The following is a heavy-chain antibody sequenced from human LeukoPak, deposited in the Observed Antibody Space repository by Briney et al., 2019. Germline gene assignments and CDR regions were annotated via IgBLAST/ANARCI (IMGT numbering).Heavy chain of an antibody. CDR3: ARDNSVGDNAWWFDP. J-gene: IGHJ5*02. Sequence: ASVKVSCKASGYTFTGYYMHWVRQAPGQGLEWMGLINPTGGSTGYAQKFQGRVTMTRDMSTGTDYMELRSLRSEDTAIYYCARDNSVGDNAWWFDPWGQGTLVTVSS. CDR2: INPTGGST. V-gene: IGHV1-46*01. CDR1: GYTFTGYY. D-gene: IGHD1-26*01.